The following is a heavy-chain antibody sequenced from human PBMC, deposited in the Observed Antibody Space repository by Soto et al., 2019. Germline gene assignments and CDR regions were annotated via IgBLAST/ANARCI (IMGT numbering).Heavy chain of an antibody. CDR3: AKEFRHDNWSFEN. J-gene: IGHJ4*02. D-gene: IGHD3-22*01. CDR2: IASDGGVS. CDR1: GFTFSSHG. Sequence: PGGSLRLSCAASGFTFSSHGMQWVRQAPGKGLEWVAVIASDGGVSYYLDSVRGRFTASRDNSRSIMYLQMNSLRAEDTAVYYCAKEFRHDNWSFENWGQGTQVTVSS. V-gene: IGHV3-30*18.